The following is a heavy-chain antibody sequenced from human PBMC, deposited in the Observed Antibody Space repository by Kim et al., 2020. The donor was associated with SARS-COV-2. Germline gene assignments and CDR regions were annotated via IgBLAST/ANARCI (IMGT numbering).Heavy chain of an antibody. CDR1: GGSISSYY. CDR2: IYYSGST. J-gene: IGHJ5*02. CDR3: ARNVDNWFDP. D-gene: IGHD1-1*01. V-gene: IGHV4-59*01. Sequence: SETLSLTCTVSGGSISSYYWSWIRQPPGKGLEWIGYIYYSGSTNYNPSLKSRVTISVDTSKNQFSLTLSSVTAAATAVYYFARNVDNWFDPWGQGTLVTVSS.